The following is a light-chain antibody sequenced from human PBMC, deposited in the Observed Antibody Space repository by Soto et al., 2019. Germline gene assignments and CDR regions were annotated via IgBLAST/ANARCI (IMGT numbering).Light chain of an antibody. V-gene: IGKV2-30*02. J-gene: IGKJ5*01. CDR3: MQGTHWPIT. CDR1: TCLVHSDGIAY. CDR2: KVS. Sequence: DVVMTQSPLSLPVTTRQPASISCGRTTCLVHSDGIAYFSWFQQRPGRSPRRLIYKVSNRDSEVPARFSGSGSGTDFALKISRVEAEDVGVYYCMQGTHWPITFGQGTRLEIK.